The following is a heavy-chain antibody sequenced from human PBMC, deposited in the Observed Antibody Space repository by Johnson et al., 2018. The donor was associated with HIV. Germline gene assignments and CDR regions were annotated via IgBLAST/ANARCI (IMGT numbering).Heavy chain of an antibody. D-gene: IGHD6-13*01. CDR2: ISYDGSNK. Sequence: QVQLVESGGGVVQPGRSLSLSCAASGFTFSSYAMYWVRQAPGKGLEWVAFISYDGSNKYYADSVKGRFTISRDNSKNTLYLQMNSLRVEDTAVYYCAKDEAQTLASAGRDAFDFWGQGTAVTVSS. V-gene: IGHV3-30-3*01. CDR1: GFTFSSYA. CDR3: AKDEAQTLASAGRDAFDF. J-gene: IGHJ3*01.